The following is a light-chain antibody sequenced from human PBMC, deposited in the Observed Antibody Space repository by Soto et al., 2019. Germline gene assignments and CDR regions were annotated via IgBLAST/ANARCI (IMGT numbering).Light chain of an antibody. J-gene: IGKJ3*01. V-gene: IGKV3-11*01. CDR3: QQRSNWPPEVT. CDR1: QSVGSS. CDR2: DAS. Sequence: EIVLTQSPDTLSLSPGERATLSCRASQSVGSSLAWYQQKPGQAPRLLIYDASNRATGIPARFSGSGSGTDFPLPISSLEPEDFAFYYCQQRSNWPPEVTFGPGTKVYIK.